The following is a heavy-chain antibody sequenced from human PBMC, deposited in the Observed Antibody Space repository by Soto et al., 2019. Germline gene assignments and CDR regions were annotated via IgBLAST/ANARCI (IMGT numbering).Heavy chain of an antibody. CDR3: ARDTRGLLDY. CDR2: IHYSGSS. J-gene: IGHJ4*02. D-gene: IGHD2-15*01. CDR1: GGSISSGDYY. Sequence: QVQLQESGPGRVKPSQTLSLTCTVSGGSISSGDYYWSWIRQPPGKGLEWIGYIHYSGSSYNNPSLKSRITMSVDTSKNQFSLKLNSVTAADTAVYYCARDTRGLLDYWGQGTLVTVSS. V-gene: IGHV4-30-4*01.